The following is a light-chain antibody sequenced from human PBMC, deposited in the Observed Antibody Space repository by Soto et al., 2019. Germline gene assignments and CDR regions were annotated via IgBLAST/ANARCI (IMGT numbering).Light chain of an antibody. J-gene: IGKJ2*01. V-gene: IGKV1-39*01. CDR1: QSISSY. CDR2: AAS. Sequence: DIQMTQSPSSLSASVGDRVTITCRASQSISSYLNWYQQKPGKAPQLLIYAASSLQSGVPSRFSGSGSGTDFTLTISSLQSEDFATYYCQHNYNTPYTFGQGTKLDIK. CDR3: QHNYNTPYT.